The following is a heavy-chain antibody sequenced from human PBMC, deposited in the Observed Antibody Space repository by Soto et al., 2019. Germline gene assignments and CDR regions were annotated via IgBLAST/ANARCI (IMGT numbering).Heavy chain of an antibody. CDR2: FSGTGVNT. CDR1: GFTFSTYA. CDR3: ARDLVRGLLDY. V-gene: IGHV3-23*01. Sequence: GGSLRLSCAASGFTFSTYAMTWVRQAPGKGLEWVSTFSGTGVNTYYADSVKGRFTISRDNSKNTLYLQMNSLRAEDTAVYYCARDLVRGLLDYWGQGTLVTVSS. D-gene: IGHD6-6*01. J-gene: IGHJ4*02.